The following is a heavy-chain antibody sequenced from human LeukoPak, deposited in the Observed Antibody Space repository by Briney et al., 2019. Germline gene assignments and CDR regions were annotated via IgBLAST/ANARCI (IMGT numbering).Heavy chain of an antibody. CDR3: ARGSGSYGFFDL. J-gene: IGHJ4*02. D-gene: IGHD5-18*01. V-gene: IGHV4-59*13. Sequence: SETLSLTCSVSGGSLSTYHWSWLRLSPVKGLEWIGYIYYSGSTNYNPSLKSRVSLSADTSTNQFSLKVRSVTAADTAVYYCARGSGSYGFFDLWGQGALVTVS. CDR1: GGSLSTYH. CDR2: IYYSGST.